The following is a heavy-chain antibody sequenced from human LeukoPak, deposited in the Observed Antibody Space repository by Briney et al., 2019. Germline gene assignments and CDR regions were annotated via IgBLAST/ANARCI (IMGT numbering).Heavy chain of an antibody. CDR1: GFTFSSYW. CDR2: IKQDGSEK. D-gene: IGHD1-26*01. V-gene: IGHV3-7*01. Sequence: PGGSLRLSCAASGFTFSSYWMSWVRQAPGKGLEWVANIKQDGSEKYYVDSVKGRFTISRDNAKNSLYLQTNSLRAEDTAVYYCARVGLKYSGSYPLDYWGQGTLVTVSS. CDR3: ARVGLKYSGSYPLDY. J-gene: IGHJ4*02.